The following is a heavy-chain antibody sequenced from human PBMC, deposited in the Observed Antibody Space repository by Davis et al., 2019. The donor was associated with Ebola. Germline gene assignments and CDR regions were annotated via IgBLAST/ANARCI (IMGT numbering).Heavy chain of an antibody. D-gene: IGHD6-19*01. CDR1: GFTFSNAW. CDR3: ARDHPSSGWHY. Sequence: PGGSLRPSCAALGFTFSNAWMSWVRQAPGKGLEWVGRINSKTDGWTTDYAAPVKGRFTISRDDSKNTLYLQMNSLRAEDTAVYYCARDHPSSGWHYWGQGTLATVSS. J-gene: IGHJ4*02. V-gene: IGHV3-15*01. CDR2: INSKTDGWTT.